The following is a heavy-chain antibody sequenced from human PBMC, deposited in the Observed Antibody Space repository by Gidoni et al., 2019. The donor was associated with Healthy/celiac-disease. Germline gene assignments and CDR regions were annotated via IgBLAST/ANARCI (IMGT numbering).Heavy chain of an antibody. V-gene: IGHV4-59*01. CDR3: ARKQWLGDFFDY. CDR2: IYYSGST. CDR1: GGSISSYY. Sequence: QVQLQESGPGLVKPSETLSLTCPVSGGSISSYYWSWIRQPPGKGLEWIGYIYYSGSTNYNPSLKSRVTISVDTSKNQFSLKVTSVTAADTAVYYCARKQWLGDFFDYWGQGTLVTVSS. J-gene: IGHJ4*02. D-gene: IGHD6-19*01.